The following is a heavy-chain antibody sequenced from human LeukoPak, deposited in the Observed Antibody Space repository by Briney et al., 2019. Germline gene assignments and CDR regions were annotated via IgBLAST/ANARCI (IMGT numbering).Heavy chain of an antibody. Sequence: GRSLRLSCAASGFTFSNYVMHWDRQAPGKGLEWVAVISYDGSNKYYADSVKGRFTISRDNSKNTLYLQMSSLRAEDTAVYYCARVWYYDILTGVDYWGQGTLVTVSS. CDR3: ARVWYYDILTGVDY. CDR1: GFTFSNYV. J-gene: IGHJ4*02. D-gene: IGHD3-9*01. CDR2: ISYDGSNK. V-gene: IGHV3-30*04.